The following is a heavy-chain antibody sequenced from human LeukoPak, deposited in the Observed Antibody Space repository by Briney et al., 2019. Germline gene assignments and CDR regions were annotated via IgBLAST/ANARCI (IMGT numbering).Heavy chain of an antibody. CDR3: ARDRPRYCSSTSCSNHATPWYFDL. CDR2: IYYSGST. CDR1: GGSISSGDYY. J-gene: IGHJ2*01. V-gene: IGHV4-30-4*01. D-gene: IGHD2-2*01. Sequence: SETLSLTCTVSGGSISSGDYYWSWIRQPPGKGLEWFGYIYYSGSTYYNPSLKSRVTISVDTSKNQFSLKLSSVTAAATAVYYCARDRPRYCSSTSCSNHATPWYFDLWGRGTLVTVSS.